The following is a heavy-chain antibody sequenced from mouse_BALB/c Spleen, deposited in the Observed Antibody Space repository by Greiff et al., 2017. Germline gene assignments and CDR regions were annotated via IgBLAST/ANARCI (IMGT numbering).Heavy chain of an antibody. J-gene: IGHJ2*01. CDR2: ISSGGST. Sequence: EVKVVESGGGLVKPGGSLKLSCAASGFTFSSYAMSWVRQTPEKRLEWVASISSGGSTYYPDSVKGRFTISRDNARNILYLQMSSLRSEDTAMYYCARYGYGGFDYWGQGTTLTVSS. CDR3: ARYGYGGFDY. D-gene: IGHD2-2*01. CDR1: GFTFSSYA. V-gene: IGHV5-6-5*01.